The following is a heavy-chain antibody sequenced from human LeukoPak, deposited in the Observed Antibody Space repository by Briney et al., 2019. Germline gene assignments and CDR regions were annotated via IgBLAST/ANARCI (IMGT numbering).Heavy chain of an antibody. Sequence: AAVKVSCKASGYTFINFAINWGRQAPGQRPEWMGWINAGNGNTKYSQKFQGRVTITRDTSASTAYTELSSLTSEDTAAYYCARGPRAAADDYWGQGTLVTVSS. D-gene: IGHD6-13*01. J-gene: IGHJ4*02. CDR2: INAGNGNT. CDR3: ARGPRAAADDY. V-gene: IGHV1-3*01. CDR1: GYTFINFA.